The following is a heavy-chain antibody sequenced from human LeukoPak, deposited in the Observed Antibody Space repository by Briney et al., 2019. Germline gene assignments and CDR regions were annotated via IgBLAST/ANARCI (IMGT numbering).Heavy chain of an antibody. V-gene: IGHV1-8*01. CDR2: MNPTSGNT. CDR1: GYASTSYD. D-gene: IGHD2-2*01. J-gene: IGHJ4*02. Sequence: ASVQVSCKASGYASTSYDITRVRQATGQGLEWMGWMNPTSGNTGFAQKFQGRVTMTRNASISTAYMELSSLRSDDTAVYYCARGALTSCYGCFDYWGQGTLVTVSS. CDR3: ARGALTSCYGCFDY.